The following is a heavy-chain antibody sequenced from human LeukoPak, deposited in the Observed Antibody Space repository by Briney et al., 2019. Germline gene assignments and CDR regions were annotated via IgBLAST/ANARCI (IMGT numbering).Heavy chain of an antibody. J-gene: IGHJ5*02. D-gene: IGHD3-22*01. CDR1: GFTFSSYA. V-gene: IGHV3-23*01. Sequence: GGSLRLSCAASGFTFSSYAVSWVRQAPGQGLEWVSGISGSGGRTYYADAVKGRFTISRDNSKNTLNLQMISLRAEDTAVYFCAKGPYYYHSSGYSRRWFDPWGQGTLVTVPS. CDR3: AKGPYYYHSSGYSRRWFDP. CDR2: ISGSGGRT.